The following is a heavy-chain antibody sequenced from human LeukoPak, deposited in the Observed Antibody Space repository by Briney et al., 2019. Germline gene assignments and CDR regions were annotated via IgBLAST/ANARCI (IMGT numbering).Heavy chain of an antibody. CDR3: ARAIRYQLLSAY. Sequence: VASVKVSCKTSGYTFSTYDINWVRQAAGQGLEWMGWMNPNSGNTGFAQKFQGRATITRDTSITTAYLELSSLRSEDTAVYYCARAIRYQLLSAYWGQGTLVTVPS. CDR1: GYTFSTYD. CDR2: MNPNSGNT. V-gene: IGHV1-8*03. J-gene: IGHJ4*02. D-gene: IGHD2-2*01.